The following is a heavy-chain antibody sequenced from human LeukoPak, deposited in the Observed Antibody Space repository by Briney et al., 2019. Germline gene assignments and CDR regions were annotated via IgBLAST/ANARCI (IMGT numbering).Heavy chain of an antibody. V-gene: IGHV3-43*02. CDR1: GFTFDDYA. Sequence: PGGSLRLSCAASGFTFDDYAMHWVRQAPGKGLEWVSLISGDGGSTYYADSVKGRFTISRDNSKNSLYLQMNSLRTEDTALYYCAKGTPPEDYYDSSGYYRHFDYWGQGTLVTVSS. D-gene: IGHD3-22*01. J-gene: IGHJ4*02. CDR3: AKGTPPEDYYDSSGYYRHFDY. CDR2: ISGDGGST.